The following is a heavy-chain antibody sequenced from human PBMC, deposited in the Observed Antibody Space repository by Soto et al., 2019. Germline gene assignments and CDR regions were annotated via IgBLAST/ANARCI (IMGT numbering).Heavy chain of an antibody. Sequence: EVQLVESGGGLVQPGGSLRLSCAASGFTFRSYWMSWVRQAPGKGLEWVANIKQDGSEKYYVDSVKGRFTISRDNAKNSLYLQMNSLRAEDTAVYYCAREDYFDYWGQGTLVTVSS. V-gene: IGHV3-7*01. J-gene: IGHJ4*02. CDR1: GFTFRSYW. CDR3: AREDYFDY. CDR2: IKQDGSEK.